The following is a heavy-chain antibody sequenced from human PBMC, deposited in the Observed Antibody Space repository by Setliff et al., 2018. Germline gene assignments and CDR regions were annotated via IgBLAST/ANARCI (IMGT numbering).Heavy chain of an antibody. CDR1: GDPFNAYG. CDR3: ARGPSPTVTPSRLIYFYHMDV. CDR2: IIPVLGMT. V-gene: IGHV1-69*10. Sequence: VASVKVSCKASGDPFNAYGVSWVRQAPGQGLEWMGAIIPVLGMTDYAQKFQGRLTINADQSTTTVYMKLSSLRFDDTALYYCARGPSPTVTPSRLIYFYHMDVWGTGTTVTVSS. J-gene: IGHJ6*03. D-gene: IGHD4-17*01.